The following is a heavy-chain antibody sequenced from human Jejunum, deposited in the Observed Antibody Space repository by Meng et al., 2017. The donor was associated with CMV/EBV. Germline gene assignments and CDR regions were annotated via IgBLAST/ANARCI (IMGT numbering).Heavy chain of an antibody. D-gene: IGHD1-26*01. CDR1: AFTVSNDR. CDR3: GRVLKGGTYLDY. Sequence: CVASAFTVSNDRVTWVRQAPGKGLEWGASIRISDYKLYADSVKGRLSISRDNAKNSLYLHMSSLRGEDTAVYYCGRVLKGGTYLDYWGQGTQVTVSS. V-gene: IGHV3-21*06. J-gene: IGHJ4*02. CDR2: IRISDYK.